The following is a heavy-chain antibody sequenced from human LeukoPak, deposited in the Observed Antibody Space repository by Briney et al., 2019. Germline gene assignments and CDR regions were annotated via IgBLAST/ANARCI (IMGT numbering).Heavy chain of an antibody. CDR3: ARDLIAVAGTGSFDP. CDR1: GFTFSSYA. J-gene: IGHJ5*02. Sequence: GGSPRLSCAASGFTFSSYAMHWVRQAPGKGLEWVAVISYDGSNKYYADSVKGRFTISRDNSKNTLYLQMNSLRAEDTAVYYCARDLIAVAGTGSFDPWGQGTLVTVSS. V-gene: IGHV3-30-3*01. D-gene: IGHD6-19*01. CDR2: ISYDGSNK.